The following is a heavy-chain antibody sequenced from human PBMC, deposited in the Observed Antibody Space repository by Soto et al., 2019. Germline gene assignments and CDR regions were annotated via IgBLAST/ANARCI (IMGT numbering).Heavy chain of an antibody. Sequence: RGSLRLSCAASGFIFSSHNMNWVRQAPGKGLEWVSSITGSSSYIFYADSVKGRFTISRDNAKNTVYLQVNSLRAEDTGVYYCARLVASETGYGMDVWGQGTTVTVSS. V-gene: IGHV3-21*06. CDR3: ARLVASETGYGMDV. J-gene: IGHJ6*02. CDR2: ITGSSSYI. CDR1: GFIFSSHN. D-gene: IGHD3-9*01.